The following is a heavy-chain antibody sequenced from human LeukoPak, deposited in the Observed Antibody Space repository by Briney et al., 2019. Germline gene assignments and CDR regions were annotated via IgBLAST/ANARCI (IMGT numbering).Heavy chain of an antibody. Sequence: SGGSLRLSCTTSGITFGDYAMSWVRQAPGKGLEWLGFIRSKGYSGTTEDAASVKGRFAISRDDSKSIAYLQMNSLKTEDTAVYYCTTLLWLYGDYADDDYWGQGTLVTVSS. CDR1: GITFGDYA. J-gene: IGHJ4*02. CDR2: IRSKGYSGTT. V-gene: IGHV3-49*04. D-gene: IGHD4-17*01. CDR3: TTLLWLYGDYADDDY.